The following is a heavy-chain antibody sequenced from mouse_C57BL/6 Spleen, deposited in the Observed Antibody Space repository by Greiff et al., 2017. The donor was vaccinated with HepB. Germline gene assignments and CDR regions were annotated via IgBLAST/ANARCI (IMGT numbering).Heavy chain of an antibody. CDR3: ARRGSRPPYWYFDV. J-gene: IGHJ1*03. Sequence: EVQVVESGGDLVKPGGSLKLSCAASGFTFSSYGMSWVRQTPDKRLEWVATISSGGSYTYYPNRVKGRVTISRDNAKNTLYLQMISLKSEDTAMYYCARRGSRPPYWYFDVWGTGTTVTVSS. V-gene: IGHV5-6*01. CDR1: GFTFSSYG. CDR2: ISSGGSYT.